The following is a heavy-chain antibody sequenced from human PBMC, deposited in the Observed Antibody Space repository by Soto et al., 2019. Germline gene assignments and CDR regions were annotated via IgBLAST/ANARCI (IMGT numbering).Heavy chain of an antibody. J-gene: IGHJ4*02. CDR1: GGSISSDDYY. V-gene: IGHV4-30-4*01. Sequence: QVQLQESGPGLVKPSQTLSLTCTVSGGSISSDDYYWSWIRQPPGKGLEWVGYVFYSGSTFYNPSLKSRVTMSVDTSKNQFSLKLSSVTAADTGVYYCARGRCSGGSCPYYFDYWGQGTLVPVSS. CDR3: ARGRCSGGSCPYYFDY. CDR2: VFYSGST. D-gene: IGHD2-15*01.